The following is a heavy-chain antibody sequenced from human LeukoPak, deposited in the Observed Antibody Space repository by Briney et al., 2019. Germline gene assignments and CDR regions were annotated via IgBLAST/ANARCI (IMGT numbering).Heavy chain of an antibody. CDR2: ISYDGSSK. V-gene: IGHV3-30-3*01. CDR3: ARVAYSSGWYDY. J-gene: IGHJ4*02. CDR1: GFTFSSYA. D-gene: IGHD6-19*01. Sequence: PGRSLRLSCAASGFTFSSYAMHWVRQAPGKGLEWVAVISYDGSSKYYADSVKGRFTISRDNSKNTLYLQMNSLRAEDTAVYYCARVAYSSGWYDYWGQGTLVTVSS.